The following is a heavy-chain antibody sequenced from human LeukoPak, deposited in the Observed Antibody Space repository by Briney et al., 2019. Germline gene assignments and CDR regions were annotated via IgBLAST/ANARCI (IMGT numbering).Heavy chain of an antibody. Sequence: PSETLSLTCTVSGGSISSYYWSWIRQPAGKGLGWIGRIYTSGSTNYNPSLKSRVTMSVDTSKNQFSLKLSSVTAADTAVYYCARSSGSYYYYYMDVWGKGTTVTVSS. J-gene: IGHJ6*03. CDR1: GGSISSYY. D-gene: IGHD1-26*01. CDR3: ARSSGSYYYYYMDV. CDR2: IYTSGST. V-gene: IGHV4-4*07.